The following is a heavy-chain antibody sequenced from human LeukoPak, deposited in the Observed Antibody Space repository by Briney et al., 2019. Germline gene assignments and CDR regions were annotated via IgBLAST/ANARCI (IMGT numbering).Heavy chain of an antibody. CDR3: TKREGPMSGSYDYFDP. D-gene: IGHD1-26*01. J-gene: IGHJ5*02. CDR2: IHSNGYT. V-gene: IGHV4-4*09. Sequence: SETLSLTCTVSGGSISGYYWSWIRQPPGQGLEWIAYIHSNGYTNYNPSLKSRVTISVDTSKNQFSLKVTSVTAADTAMYYCTKREGPMSGSYDYFDPWGQGILVTVSS. CDR1: GGSISGYY.